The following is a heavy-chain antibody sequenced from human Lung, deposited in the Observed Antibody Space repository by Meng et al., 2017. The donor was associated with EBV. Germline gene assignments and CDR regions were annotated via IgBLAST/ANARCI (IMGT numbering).Heavy chain of an antibody. V-gene: IGHV4-59*08. J-gene: IGHJ4*02. CDR3: ARHDGGYGDYFDH. Sequence: QAPLPASGTGFGNPSETLSLPCIVSGVSISTYYWSWIRQPPGKGLEWIGYIYYSGSTNYNPSLKSRVTISVDTSKNQFSLKLNSVTAADTAVYYCARHDGGYGDYFDHWGQGTLVTVSS. D-gene: IGHD5-12*01. CDR1: GVSISTYY. CDR2: IYYSGST.